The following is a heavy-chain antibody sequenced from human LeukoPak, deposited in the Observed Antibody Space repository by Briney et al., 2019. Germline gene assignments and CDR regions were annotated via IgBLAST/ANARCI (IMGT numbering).Heavy chain of an antibody. Sequence: SETLSLTCTVSGGSISSDYYYWSWIGQPPGKGLEWIGYIYYSGSTYYNPSLKSRVIVSVDTSKNQFSLKLSSVTAADTAVYYCASSSRPHDYYYYYGMDVWGQGTTVTVSS. CDR3: ASSSRPHDYYYYYGMDV. V-gene: IGHV4-30-4*01. J-gene: IGHJ6*02. CDR1: GGSISSDYYY. D-gene: IGHD6-13*01. CDR2: IYYSGST.